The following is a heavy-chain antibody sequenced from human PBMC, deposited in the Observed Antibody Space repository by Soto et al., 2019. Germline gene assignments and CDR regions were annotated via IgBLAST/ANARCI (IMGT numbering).Heavy chain of an antibody. J-gene: IGHJ5*02. V-gene: IGHV4-4*02. CDR1: GTSISSTFW. CDR3: ATLPPRIVVVKTEIPT. CDR2: VYHSGST. D-gene: IGHD2-15*01. Sequence: PSETLSLTCAVSGTSISSTFWWTWVRQPRGKGLEWIGEVYHSGSTKYNPSLKSRVTISVDKSKNQFSLELRAVTAADTAVYYCATLPPRIVVVKTEIPTWGQGTLVTVSS.